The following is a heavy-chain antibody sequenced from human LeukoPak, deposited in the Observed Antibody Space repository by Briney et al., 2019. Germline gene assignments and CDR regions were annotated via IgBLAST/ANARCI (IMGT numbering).Heavy chain of an antibody. CDR2: VYKSGST. CDR1: SGSISNYY. D-gene: IGHD3-9*01. V-gene: IGHV4-59*12. J-gene: IGHJ4*02. Sequence: PSETLSLTCTVSSGSISNYYWNWIRQPPGKGLEWIGYVYKSGSTNYNPSLKSRVTMSVDTSTNQFSLKLSSVTAADTAVCYCARGFQDWHYDILTALGYWGQGTLVTVSS. CDR3: ARGFQDWHYDILTALGY.